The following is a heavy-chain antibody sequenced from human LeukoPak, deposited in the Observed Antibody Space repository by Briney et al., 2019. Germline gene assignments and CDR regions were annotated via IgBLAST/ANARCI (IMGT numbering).Heavy chain of an antibody. Sequence: PGGSLRLSCVASGFTFSSYWMSWVRQAPGKGLEWVANIKQDGSDKYYVDSVKGRFTISRDNAKNSLYLQMNSLRAEDTAVYYYASEQKLGFWGQGTLVTVSS. CDR3: ASEQKLGF. D-gene: IGHD6-13*01. CDR1: GFTFSSYW. J-gene: IGHJ4*02. V-gene: IGHV3-7*01. CDR2: IKQDGSDK.